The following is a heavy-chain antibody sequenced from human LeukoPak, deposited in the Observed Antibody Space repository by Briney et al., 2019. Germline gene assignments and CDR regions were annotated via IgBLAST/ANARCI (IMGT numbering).Heavy chain of an antibody. CDR2: IIPILGIA. Sequence: ASVKVSCKASGGTLSSYAISWVRQAPGQGLEWMGRIIPILGIANYAQKFQGRVTITADKSTSTAYMELSSLRSEDTAVYYCASLRYSSGLYNWFDPWGQGTLVTVSS. CDR1: GGTLSSYA. D-gene: IGHD6-19*01. CDR3: ASLRYSSGLYNWFDP. V-gene: IGHV1-69*04. J-gene: IGHJ5*02.